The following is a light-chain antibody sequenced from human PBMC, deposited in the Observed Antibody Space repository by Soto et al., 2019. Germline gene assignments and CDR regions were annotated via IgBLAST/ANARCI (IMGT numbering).Light chain of an antibody. CDR1: QSVTNS. J-gene: IGKJ4*01. Sequence: ELVLTQSPATLSLSPGERATLSCRASQSVTNSLAWYQQKPGQAPRLLVYDASNRASGIPTRFSGSGSGTDFSLTISNLEPEDFAVYYCQQHISWPRPVGVGTMVDSK. CDR3: QQHISWPRP. V-gene: IGKV3-11*01. CDR2: DAS.